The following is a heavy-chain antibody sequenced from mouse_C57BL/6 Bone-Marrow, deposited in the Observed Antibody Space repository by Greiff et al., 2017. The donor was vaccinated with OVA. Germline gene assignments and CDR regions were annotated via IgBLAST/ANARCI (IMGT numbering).Heavy chain of an antibody. Sequence: VKLVESGPGLVQPSQSLSITCTVSGFSLTSYGVHWVRQSPGKGLEWLGVIWSGGSTDYNAAFIARMSISKDNSKSKVFFKMNSLQADDTAIYYCARGWEGLDYWGQGTTLTVSS. CDR2: IWSGGST. CDR3: ARGWEGLDY. V-gene: IGHV2-2*01. CDR1: GFSLTSYG. J-gene: IGHJ2*01. D-gene: IGHD4-1*01.